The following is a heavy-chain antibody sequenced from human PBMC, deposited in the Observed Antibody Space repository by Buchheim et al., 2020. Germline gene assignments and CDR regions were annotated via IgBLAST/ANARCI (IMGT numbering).Heavy chain of an antibody. Sequence: QVQLQQWGAALLKPSETLSLNCAVYGESFSGYYWSWIRQTPGKGLEWIGEVFQSDSTTYNPSLKSRGSIAVDTSKRHVSLNLTSVTAADTAVYYCARRVQSVVGSTRNDDFWGQGTL. CDR3: ARRVQSVVGSTRNDDF. V-gene: IGHV4-34*12. J-gene: IGHJ4*02. CDR2: VFQSDST. D-gene: IGHD1-26*01. CDR1: GESFSGYY.